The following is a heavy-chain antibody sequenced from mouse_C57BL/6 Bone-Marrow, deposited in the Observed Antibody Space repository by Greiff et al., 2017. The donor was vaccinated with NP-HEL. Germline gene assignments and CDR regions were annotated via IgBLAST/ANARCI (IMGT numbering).Heavy chain of an antibody. D-gene: IGHD1-1*01. J-gene: IGHJ1*03. Sequence: EVKLMESGGGLVQPGGSLKLSCAASGFTFSDYGMAWVRQAPRKGPEWVAFISNLAYSIYSADTVTGRFTISRENAKNTLYLEMSSLRSEDTAMYYCARYYYGSSYWYFDVWGTGTTVTVSS. CDR1: GFTFSDYG. CDR2: ISNLAYSI. CDR3: ARYYYGSSYWYFDV. V-gene: IGHV5-15*01.